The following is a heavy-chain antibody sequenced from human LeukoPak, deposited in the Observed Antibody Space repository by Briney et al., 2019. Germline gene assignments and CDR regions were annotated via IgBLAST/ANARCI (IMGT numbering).Heavy chain of an antibody. CDR2: IYYSGST. CDR3: AREASGILTGYLDY. Sequence: SETLSLTCTVSGGSVSSGRYYWSWIRQPPGKGLEWIGYIYYSGSTNYNPSLKSRVTISVDTSKNQFSLKLSSVTAADTAVYYCAREASGILTGYLDYWGQGTLVTVSS. V-gene: IGHV4-61*01. D-gene: IGHD3-9*01. J-gene: IGHJ4*02. CDR1: GGSVSSGRYY.